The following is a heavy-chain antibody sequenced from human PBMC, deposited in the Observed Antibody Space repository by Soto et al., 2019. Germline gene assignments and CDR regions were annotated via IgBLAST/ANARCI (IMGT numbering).Heavy chain of an antibody. V-gene: IGHV3-64D*08. CDR3: VRDLWGFES. D-gene: IGHD3-16*01. J-gene: IGHJ4*02. CDR1: GFTISSYA. Sequence: EVQLVESGGGLVQPGGSLRLSCSASGFTISSYAMHWVRQAPGKGLEYVSVTYSKGCRTHYADSVRGRFTISTDNSKNTLNLQMSSLRAEDTAVYSCVRDLWGFESWGQGTLVTVSS. CDR2: TYSKGCRT.